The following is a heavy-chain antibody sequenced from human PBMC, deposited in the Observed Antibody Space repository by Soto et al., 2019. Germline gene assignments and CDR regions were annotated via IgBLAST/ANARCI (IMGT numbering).Heavy chain of an antibody. J-gene: IGHJ4*02. V-gene: IGHV3-30*18. CDR1: GFSFNLYG. Sequence: QVQLVESGGGVVQPGRSLRLSCAASGFSFNLYGMHWVRQAPGKGLEWVAFISYDGSNKYYADSVKGRFTMSRDNSKNTLYLQMDSLLPEDTAVYYCAKDQADCSGGSCYGVDYWGQGTLVTVSS. D-gene: IGHD2-15*01. CDR3: AKDQADCSGGSCYGVDY. CDR2: ISYDGSNK.